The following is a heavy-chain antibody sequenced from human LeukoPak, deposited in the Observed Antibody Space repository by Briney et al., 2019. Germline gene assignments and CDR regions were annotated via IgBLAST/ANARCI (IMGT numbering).Heavy chain of an antibody. V-gene: IGHV4-4*02. D-gene: IGHD3-22*01. CDR3: ARDRHYYDSSGYYLRGFDP. Sequence: PSGTLSLTCAVSGGSISSSNWWSWVRQPPGKGLEWIGEIYHSGSTNYNPSLKSRVTISVDKSKNQFSLKLSSVTAADTAVYYCARDRHYYDSSGYYLRGFDPWGQGTLVTVSS. CDR2: IYHSGST. CDR1: GGSISSSNW. J-gene: IGHJ5*02.